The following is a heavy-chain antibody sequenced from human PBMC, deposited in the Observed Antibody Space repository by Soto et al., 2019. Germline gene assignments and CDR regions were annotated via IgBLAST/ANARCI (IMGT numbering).Heavy chain of an antibody. J-gene: IGHJ5*02. Sequence: QVQLVQSGDEVRKPGASVKVSCKASHYTFTDYGISWVRQAPGQGLEWMGWISSYNGNTKYAQKFQGRVTMTTHISTSSAYMELGSLRSDDTAVYFCARDGSYYDNNVYYGDLWGQGTLVTVSS. CDR2: ISSYNGNT. V-gene: IGHV1-18*01. CDR3: ARDGSYYDNNVYYGDL. CDR1: HYTFTDYG. D-gene: IGHD3-22*01.